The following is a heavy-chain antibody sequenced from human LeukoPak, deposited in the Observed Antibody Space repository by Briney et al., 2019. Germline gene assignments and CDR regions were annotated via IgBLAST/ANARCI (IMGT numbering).Heavy chain of an antibody. CDR1: GFTFSSNG. V-gene: IGHV3-30*02. J-gene: IGHJ5*02. Sequence: PGGSLRLSCVASGFTFSSNGMHWVRQAPGKGLEWVTFIQYDGSKKYYADSVKGRFTISRDNSKNTLYLQMNSLRAEDTAVYYCASHFPYFHSWGQGTLVTVSS. CDR3: ASHFPYFHS. CDR2: IQYDGSKK. D-gene: IGHD2/OR15-2a*01.